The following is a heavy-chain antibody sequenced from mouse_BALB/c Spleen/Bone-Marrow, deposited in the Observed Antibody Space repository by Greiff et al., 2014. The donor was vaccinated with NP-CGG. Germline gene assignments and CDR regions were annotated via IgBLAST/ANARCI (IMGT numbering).Heavy chain of an antibody. J-gene: IGHJ2*01. CDR2: INPDSSTI. D-gene: IGHD1-2*01. Sequence: VQLQQSGGGLVQPGGSLKLSCAASGFDFSRYWMSWVRQASGKGLEWIGEINPDSSTINYTPSLKDKFIISRDNAKNTLYLQMRKVRSEDTALYYCARQGYYGYSDYWGQGTTLTVSS. CDR3: ARQGYYGYSDY. V-gene: IGHV4-1*02. CDR1: GFDFSRYW.